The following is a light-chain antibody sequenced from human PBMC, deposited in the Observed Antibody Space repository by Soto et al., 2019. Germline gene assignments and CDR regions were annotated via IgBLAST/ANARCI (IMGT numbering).Light chain of an antibody. CDR3: PHYGSSTWT. J-gene: IGKJ1*01. CDR2: GAS. CDR1: QSVSSTY. Sequence: EIVLTQSPGTLSLSPREGATLSCRASQSVSSTYLAWYQQKPGQAPRLLIYGASSRATGIPDRFSGSGSGTDFTLSISRLEPEDFAVYYCPHYGSSTWTFGQGTKVEIK. V-gene: IGKV3-20*01.